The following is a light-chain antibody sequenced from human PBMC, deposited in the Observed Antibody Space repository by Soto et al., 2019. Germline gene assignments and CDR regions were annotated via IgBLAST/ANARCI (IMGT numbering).Light chain of an antibody. V-gene: IGLV1-36*01. CDR2: YDD. CDR3: ATWDDSLNGPV. CDR1: TSNIGNNA. J-gene: IGLJ2*01. Sequence: QSALTQPPSVSAAPRHRVTISCSGSTSNIGNNAVNWYQQLPGKAPKLLIYYDDLLPSGVSDRFSGSKSGTSASLAISGLQSEDEADYYCATWDDSLNGPVFGGGTKLTVL.